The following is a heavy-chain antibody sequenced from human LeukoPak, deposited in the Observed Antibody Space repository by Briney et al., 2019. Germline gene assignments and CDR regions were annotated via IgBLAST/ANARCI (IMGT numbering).Heavy chain of an antibody. J-gene: IGHJ4*02. CDR1: GFIFRNYW. V-gene: IGHV3-7*04. D-gene: IGHD4-11*01. CDR2: IKQDGSEK. CDR3: ARDKGVTTDFDH. Sequence: SGGSLRLSCAASGFIFRNYWMSWVRQAPGKGLEWVANIKQDGSEKYYVASVKGRFTISRDNAKNSLSLQMNSLRAEDTAVYYCARDKGVTTDFDHWGQGTLVTVSS.